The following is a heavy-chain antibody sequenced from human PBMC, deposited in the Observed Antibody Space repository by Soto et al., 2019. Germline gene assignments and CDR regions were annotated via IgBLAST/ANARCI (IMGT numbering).Heavy chain of an antibody. CDR3: AKGYYSGYDLAYFDY. D-gene: IGHD5-12*01. CDR2: ISGSGDNT. Sequence: EVQLSESGGGLVQPGGSLRLSCAASGFTFSNYAMSWVRQAPGKGLEWVSAISGSGDNTYYADSVKGRFTISRDNSRNTLYLQLNTLRAEDTALYYCAKGYYSGYDLAYFDYWGQGTLVTVSS. J-gene: IGHJ4*02. CDR1: GFTFSNYA. V-gene: IGHV3-23*01.